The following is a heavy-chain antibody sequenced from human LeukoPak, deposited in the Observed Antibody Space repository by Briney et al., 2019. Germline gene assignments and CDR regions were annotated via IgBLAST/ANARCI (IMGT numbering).Heavy chain of an antibody. CDR1: GYTFTSYA. D-gene: IGHD3-22*01. J-gene: IGHJ4*02. CDR3: ARGGGTEWLLVPFEY. Sequence: ASVKVSCKASGYTFTSYAMNWVRQAPGQRLEWMGWINAGNGNTKYSQEFQGRVTIIRDTSASTAYMELSSLRSEDMAVYYCARGGGTEWLLVPFEYWGQGTLVTVSS. V-gene: IGHV1-3*03. CDR2: INAGNGNT.